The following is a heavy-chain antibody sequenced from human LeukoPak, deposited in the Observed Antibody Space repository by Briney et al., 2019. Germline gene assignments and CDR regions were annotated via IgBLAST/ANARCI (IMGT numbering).Heavy chain of an antibody. Sequence: GASVTVSCKASEYTFTGYYMHWVRQAPGQGLEWMGWINPNSGATNYARKFQGRVTMTRDTSTSTVYMELSSLRSEDTAVYYCARETVTAQYYYFDFWGQGTLVTVSS. CDR2: INPNSGAT. J-gene: IGHJ4*02. CDR3: ARETVTAQYYYFDF. CDR1: EYTFTGYY. V-gene: IGHV1-2*02. D-gene: IGHD2-2*01.